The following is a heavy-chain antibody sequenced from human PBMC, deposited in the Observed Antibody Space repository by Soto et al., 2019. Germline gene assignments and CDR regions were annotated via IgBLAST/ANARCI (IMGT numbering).Heavy chain of an antibody. J-gene: IGHJ6*02. CDR1: GGSISSYY. Sequence: QVQLQESGPGLVKPSETLSLTCTVSGGSISSYYWNWIRQPPGKGLEWIGYIYYSGSTNYNPSLRRRVTISVATSKDRFSRQLSSVTAADAAVSYCARDPARWALLDGMDVWGQGTTVTVSS. CDR3: ARDPARWALLDGMDV. V-gene: IGHV4-59*01. D-gene: IGHD1-26*01. CDR2: IYYSGST.